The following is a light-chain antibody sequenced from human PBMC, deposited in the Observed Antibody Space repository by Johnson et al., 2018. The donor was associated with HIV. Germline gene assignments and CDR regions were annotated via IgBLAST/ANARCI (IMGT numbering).Light chain of an antibody. CDR1: SSNIGNNY. CDR3: ATWDRSLTMGGV. J-gene: IGLJ1*01. CDR2: ENN. V-gene: IGLV1-51*02. Sequence: QSVLTQPPSVSAAPGQKVTISCSGSSSNIGNNYVSWYQQFPGAAPKLLIYENNKRPSGIPDRFSGSKSDTSATLGLTGIPTGDEADYYCATWDRSLTMGGVFGTGTKFTVL.